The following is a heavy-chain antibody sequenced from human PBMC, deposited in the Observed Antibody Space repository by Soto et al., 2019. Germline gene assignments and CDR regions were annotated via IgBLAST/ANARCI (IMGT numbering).Heavy chain of an antibody. CDR1: GFTFSSYS. CDR3: ARVGVSIAVAGTIGY. D-gene: IGHD6-19*01. J-gene: IGHJ4*02. Sequence: EVQLVESGGGLVKPGGPLRLSCAASGFTFSSYSMNWVRQAPGKGLEWVSSISSSSSYIYYADSVKGRFTISRDNAKNSLYLQMNSLRAEDTAVYYCARVGVSIAVAGTIGYWGQGTLVTVSS. CDR2: ISSSSSYI. V-gene: IGHV3-21*01.